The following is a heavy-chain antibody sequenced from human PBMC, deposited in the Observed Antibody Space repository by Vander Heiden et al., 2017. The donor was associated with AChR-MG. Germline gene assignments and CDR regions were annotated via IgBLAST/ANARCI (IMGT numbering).Heavy chain of an antibody. V-gene: IGHV4-59*01. CDR3: ARDPDSSGYYSHFDP. CDR2: IHYSGST. J-gene: IGHJ5*02. CDR1: GGSIRTYF. Sequence: QVQLQESGPGLVKPSETLSLTCTVSGGSIRTYFWNWIRQAPGKGLEWIGYIHYSGSTNYNPSLKSRVTISLDTSKNQVSLRLTSVTAADTAVYYCARDPDSSGYYSHFDPWGQGTLVTVSS. D-gene: IGHD3-22*01.